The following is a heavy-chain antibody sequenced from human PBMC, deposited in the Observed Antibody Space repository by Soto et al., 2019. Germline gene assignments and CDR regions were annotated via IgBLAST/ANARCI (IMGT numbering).Heavy chain of an antibody. CDR3: ARGRCSGGSCYLDNWFDP. CDR2: INHSGST. V-gene: IGHV4-34*01. J-gene: IGHJ5*02. D-gene: IGHD2-15*01. CDR1: GGSFSGYY. Sequence: SETLSLTCAVYGGSFSGYYWSWIRQPPGKGLEWIGEINHSGSTNYNPSLKSRVTISVDTSKNQFSLKLSSVTAADTAVYYCARGRCSGGSCYLDNWFDPWGQGTLVTVSS.